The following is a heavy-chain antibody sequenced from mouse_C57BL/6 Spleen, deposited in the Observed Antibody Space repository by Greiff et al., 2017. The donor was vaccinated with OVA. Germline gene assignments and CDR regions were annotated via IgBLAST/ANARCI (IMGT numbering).Heavy chain of an antibody. CDR3: ARHDYSNSGLAY. Sequence: EVQVVESGGDLVKPGGSLKLSCAASGFTFSSYGMSWVRQTPDKRLEWVATISSGGSYTYYPDSVQGRFTISRDNAKNTLYLQMSSLKSEDTAMYYCARHDYSNSGLAYWGQGTLVTVSA. D-gene: IGHD2-5*01. V-gene: IGHV5-6*01. J-gene: IGHJ3*01. CDR1: GFTFSSYG. CDR2: ISSGGSYT.